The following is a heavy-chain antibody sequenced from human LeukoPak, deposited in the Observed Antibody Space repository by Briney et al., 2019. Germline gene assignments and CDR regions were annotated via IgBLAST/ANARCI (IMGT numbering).Heavy chain of an antibody. J-gene: IGHJ3*02. CDR3: AKSSNWVPYDAFDI. CDR1: GFTFSSYG. D-gene: IGHD7-27*01. V-gene: IGHV3-33*06. CDR2: IWYDGSNK. Sequence: GGSLRLSCAASGFTFSSYGMRWVRQAPGKGLEWVAVIWYDGSNKYYADSVKGRFTISRDNSKNTLHLQMNSLRAEDTAVYYCAKSSNWVPYDAFDIWGQGKMVTVSS.